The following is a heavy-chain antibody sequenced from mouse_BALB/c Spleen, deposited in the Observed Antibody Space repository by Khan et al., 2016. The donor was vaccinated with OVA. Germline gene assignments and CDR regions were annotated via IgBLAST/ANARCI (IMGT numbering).Heavy chain of an antibody. D-gene: IGHD4-1*01. Sequence: VQLQQSGAELVKPGASVKLSCTASGFNIKDTYMHWVKQRPEQGLEWIGRIDPANGNTKYDPKFQGKATITADTSSNTAYLQLSSLTSEDTAVNYCARWELGRAWVAYWGQGTLVTVSA. CDR3: ARWELGRAWVAY. CDR2: IDPANGNT. CDR1: GFNIKDTY. J-gene: IGHJ3*01. V-gene: IGHV14-3*02.